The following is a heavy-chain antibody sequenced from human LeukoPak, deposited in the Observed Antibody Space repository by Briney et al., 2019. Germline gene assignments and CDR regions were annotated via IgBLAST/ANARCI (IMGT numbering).Heavy chain of an antibody. J-gene: IGHJ4*02. CDR1: GFTFSNYA. CDR2: IRSKADDGTT. V-gene: IGHV3-49*04. D-gene: IGHD3-10*01. Sequence: PGGSLRLSCAASGFTFSNYAMSWVRQAPGKGLEWVGFIRSKADDGTTEYAASVKGRFTISRDDSKSIAYLQMNSLKTEDTAVYYCSRDSPKSGYGSGDYWGQGTLVSVSS. CDR3: SRDSPKSGYGSGDY.